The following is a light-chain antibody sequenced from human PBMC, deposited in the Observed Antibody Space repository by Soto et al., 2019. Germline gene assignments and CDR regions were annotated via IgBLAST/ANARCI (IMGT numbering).Light chain of an antibody. CDR2: EAS. J-gene: IGKJ1*01. CDR1: QSISGS. V-gene: IGKV1-5*03. CDR3: QQYNGYWT. Sequence: DIQMTQSPSTLSASVGDRVTITCRASQSISGSLAWYQQKPGKAPRLLIYEASNLKSGVPSRFSGSGSGTEYPLTISRLQPDDFASYYCQQYNGYWTFGQGTKVEIK.